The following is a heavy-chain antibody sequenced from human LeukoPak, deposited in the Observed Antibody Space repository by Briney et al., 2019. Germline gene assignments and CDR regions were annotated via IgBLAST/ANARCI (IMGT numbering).Heavy chain of an antibody. CDR3: ARIAAAGTHPLDY. V-gene: IGHV1-69*13. D-gene: IGHD6-13*01. J-gene: IGHJ4*02. CDR2: IILIFGTT. CDR1: GGTFSSYA. Sequence: SVKVSSKASGGTFSSYAISWVRQAPGQGLEWMGGIILIFGTTNYAQKFQGRVTITADESTSTAYMELSSLRSEDTAVYYCARIAAAGTHPLDYWGQGTLVTVSS.